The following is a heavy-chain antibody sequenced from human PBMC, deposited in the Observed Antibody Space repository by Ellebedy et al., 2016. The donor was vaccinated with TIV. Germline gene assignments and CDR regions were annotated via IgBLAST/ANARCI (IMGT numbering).Heavy chain of an antibody. CDR2: TYIRSQWYN. CDR1: GDTISSDTAA. J-gene: IGHJ4*02. Sequence: SQTLSLTCXVSGDTISSDTAAWDWIRQSPSGGLEWLGRTYIRSQWYNVYASAVKSRITISPDTSKNQFSLQLHSVTPEDTAVYYCARVNDILTGSPFDYWGQGTQVTVSS. D-gene: IGHD3-9*01. V-gene: IGHV6-1*01. CDR3: ARVNDILTGSPFDY.